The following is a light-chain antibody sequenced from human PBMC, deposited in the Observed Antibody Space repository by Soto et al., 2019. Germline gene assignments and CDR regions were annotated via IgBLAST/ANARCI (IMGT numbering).Light chain of an antibody. CDR2: KAS. CDR3: QQYNSYSGT. Sequence: DIQMTQSTSTLSASVGDRVTITCRASQTIGNWLAWYQQKPGKAPKLLIYKASSLESGVPSRISGSGSGTEFTLTISSLQPDDFATYYCQQYNSYSGTFGQVTKVEVK. J-gene: IGKJ1*01. V-gene: IGKV1-5*03. CDR1: QTIGNW.